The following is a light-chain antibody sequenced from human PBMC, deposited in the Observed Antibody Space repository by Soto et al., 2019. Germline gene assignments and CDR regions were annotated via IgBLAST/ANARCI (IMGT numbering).Light chain of an antibody. CDR3: QQRSNWPPIT. Sequence: EIVLTQSPATLSLSPGERATFSCRASQSVSTYFAWYQQRTVPAPRLLIYDASKRATGITARFSGSGSWRDFTLTTSSLEPEDFAVYYWQQRSNWPPITFGQGTRLEIK. CDR1: QSVSTY. J-gene: IGKJ5*01. V-gene: IGKV3-11*02. CDR2: DAS.